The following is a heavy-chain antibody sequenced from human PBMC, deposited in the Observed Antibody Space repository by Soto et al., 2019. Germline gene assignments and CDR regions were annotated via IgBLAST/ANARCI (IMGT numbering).Heavy chain of an antibody. D-gene: IGHD2-15*01. CDR1: GGPISSSSYY. CDR2: IYYSGST. Sequence: QLQLQESGPGLVKPSETLSLTCTVSGGPISSSSYYWGWIRQPPGKGLEWIGSIYYSGSTYYNPSLKRRVTISVDTSNNQFSLKLSSVTAADTAVYYCARHTPAISISDHWGQGTLVTVSS. J-gene: IGHJ4*02. CDR3: ARHTPAISISDH. V-gene: IGHV4-39*01.